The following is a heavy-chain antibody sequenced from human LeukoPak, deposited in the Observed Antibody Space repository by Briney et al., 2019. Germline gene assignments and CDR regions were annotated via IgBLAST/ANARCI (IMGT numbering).Heavy chain of an antibody. J-gene: IGHJ6*03. CDR3: ARGPPLSVCSSTSCYRYYYYYYMDV. CDR2: ISAYNGNT. Sequence: ASVKVSCKASGYTFTSYGISWVRQAPGQGLEWMGWISAYNGNTNYAQKLQGRVTMTTDTSTSTAYMELRSLRSDDTAVYYCARGPPLSVCSSTSCYRYYYYYYMDVWGKGTTVTVSS. V-gene: IGHV1-18*01. CDR1: GYTFTSYG. D-gene: IGHD2-2*02.